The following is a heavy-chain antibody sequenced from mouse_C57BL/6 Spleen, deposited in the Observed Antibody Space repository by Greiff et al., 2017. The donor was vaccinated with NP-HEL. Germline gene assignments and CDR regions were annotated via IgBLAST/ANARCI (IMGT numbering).Heavy chain of an antibody. V-gene: IGHV1-52*01. CDR3: ARNEGDWYFDV. Sequence: VQLQQPGAELVRPGSSVKLSCKASGYTFTSYWMHWVKQRPIQGLEWIGNIDPSDSETHYNQKFKDKATLTVDKSSSTAYMQLSSLTSEDSAVYYCARNEGDWYFDVWGTGTTVTVSS. CDR2: IDPSDSET. J-gene: IGHJ1*03. CDR1: GYTFTSYW.